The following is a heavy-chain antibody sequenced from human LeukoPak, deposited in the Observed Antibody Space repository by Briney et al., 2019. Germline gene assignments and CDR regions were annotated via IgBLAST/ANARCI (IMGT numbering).Heavy chain of an antibody. CDR1: GFSFSTYS. J-gene: IGHJ4*02. CDR2: ITSGSITI. CDR3: ARRFGGYDFFDH. Sequence: PGGSLRLSCAASGFSFSTYSMNWVRQAPGKGLEWVSYITSGSITIYYADSVKGRFTISRDNAKNSLFLQMNSLRAEDTAVHYCARRFGGYDFFDHWGPGTLVTVSS. V-gene: IGHV3-48*04. D-gene: IGHD5-12*01.